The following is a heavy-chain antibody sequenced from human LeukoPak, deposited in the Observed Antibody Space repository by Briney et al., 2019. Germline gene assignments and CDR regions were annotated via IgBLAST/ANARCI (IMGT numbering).Heavy chain of an antibody. CDR2: INPNSGGT. J-gene: IGHJ5*02. CDR1: GYTLTELS. V-gene: IGHV1-2*04. D-gene: IGHD4-11*01. Sequence: ASVKVSCKVSGYTLTELSMHWVRQAPGKGLEWMGWINPNSGGTNYAQKFQGWVTMTRDTSISTAYMELSRLRSDDAAVYYCARADYSKARGWFDPWGQGTLVTVSS. CDR3: ARADYSKARGWFDP.